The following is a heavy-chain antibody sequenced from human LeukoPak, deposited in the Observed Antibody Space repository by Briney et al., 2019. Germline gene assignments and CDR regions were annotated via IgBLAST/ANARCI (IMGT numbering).Heavy chain of an antibody. CDR2: LNQRGSEE. CDR1: GIAVSPYW. J-gene: IGHJ4*02. CDR3: ARDGGTSGYDLLDY. D-gene: IGHD5-12*01. Sequence: GGSLRLSCAASGIAVSPYWMNWVRPAPGRGLEWVATLNQRGSEEYYVDSVKGRFTISRDNAENSVYLQMNSLRAEDTAVYYCARDGGTSGYDLLDYWGQGTLVTVSS. V-gene: IGHV3-7*01.